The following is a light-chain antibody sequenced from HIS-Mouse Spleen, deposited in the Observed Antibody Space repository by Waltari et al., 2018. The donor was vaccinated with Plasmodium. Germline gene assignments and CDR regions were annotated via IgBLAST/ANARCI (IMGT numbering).Light chain of an antibody. J-gene: IGLJ2*01. CDR1: KLGDTY. Sequence: SYELTQPPSVSVSPGQPASITCAGDKLGDTYACLYQQQPGQSPVLVIYQDSKRPSGIPERFSGSNSGNTATLTISGTQAMDEADYYCQAWDSSTVVFGGGTKLTVL. CDR3: QAWDSSTVV. CDR2: QDS. V-gene: IGLV3-1*01.